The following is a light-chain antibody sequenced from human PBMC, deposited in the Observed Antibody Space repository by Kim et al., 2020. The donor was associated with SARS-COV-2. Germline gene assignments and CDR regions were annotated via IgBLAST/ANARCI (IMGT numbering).Light chain of an antibody. V-gene: IGKV3-15*01. CDR3: QQYNNWPPT. J-gene: IGKJ1*01. Sequence: GTPRERATLSCRASQSVSSNLAWFQQKPGQAPRLLIYGASTRATGIPARFSGSGSGTEFTLTISSLQSEDFAVYYCQQYNNWPPTFGQGTKVDIK. CDR1: QSVSSN. CDR2: GAS.